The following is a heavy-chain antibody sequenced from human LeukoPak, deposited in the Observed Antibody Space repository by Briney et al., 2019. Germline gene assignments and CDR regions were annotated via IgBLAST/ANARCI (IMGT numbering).Heavy chain of an antibody. Sequence: GGSLRLSCAASGFTFSSYTMDWVRHAPRKGLERVSSISSSSGYIYYAESVKGRFTISRDNAENSLHLQMNSLRAEDTALYYGARESLYSGSASSDLDYGGQGTLVTVS. J-gene: IGHJ4*02. CDR1: GFTFSSYT. CDR2: ISSSSGYI. V-gene: IGHV3-21*01. CDR3: ARESLYSGSASSDLDY. D-gene: IGHD3-10*01.